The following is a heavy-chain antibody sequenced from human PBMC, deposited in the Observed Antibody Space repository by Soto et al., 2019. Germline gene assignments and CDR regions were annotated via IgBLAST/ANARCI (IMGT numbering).Heavy chain of an antibody. V-gene: IGHV4-30-2*01. CDR3: ARARGYCSGGSCYSFDFDI. CDR1: GGSISSGGYS. D-gene: IGHD2-15*01. J-gene: IGHJ3*02. CDR2: IYHSGST. Sequence: PSETLSLTCAVSGGSISSGGYSWSWIRQPPGKGLEWIGYIYHSGSTYYNPSLKSRVTISVDRSKNQFSLKLSSVTAADTAVYYCARARGYCSGGSCYSFDFDIWGQGTMVTVSS.